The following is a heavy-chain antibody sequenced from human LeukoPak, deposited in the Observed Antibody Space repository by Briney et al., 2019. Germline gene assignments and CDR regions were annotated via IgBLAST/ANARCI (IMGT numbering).Heavy chain of an antibody. J-gene: IGHJ4*02. CDR2: ISAYNGNT. CDR3: ARRYYYDSSGYYSHFDY. V-gene: IGHV1-18*01. CDR1: GYTFTSYG. Sequence: ASVKGSRKASGYTFTSYGISWARQAPGQGLEWMGWISAYNGNTNYAQKLQGRVTMTTDTSTSTAYMELRSLRSDDTAVYYCARRYYYDSSGYYSHFDYWGQGTLVTVSS. D-gene: IGHD3-22*01.